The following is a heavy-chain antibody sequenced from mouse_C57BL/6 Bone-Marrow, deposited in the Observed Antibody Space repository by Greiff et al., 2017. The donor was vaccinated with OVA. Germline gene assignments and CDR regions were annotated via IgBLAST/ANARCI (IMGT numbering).Heavy chain of an antibody. D-gene: IGHD2-4*01. Sequence: EVQLQQSGTVLARPGASVKMSCKTSGYTFTSYWMHWVKQRPGQGLEWIGAIYPGNSDTSYNQKFKGKAKLTAVTSASTAYMELSSLTNEDSAVYYCTKDPTTMIRDAWFAYWGQGTLVTVSA. V-gene: IGHV1-5*01. CDR1: GYTFTSYW. J-gene: IGHJ3*01. CDR3: TKDPTTMIRDAWFAY. CDR2: IYPGNSDT.